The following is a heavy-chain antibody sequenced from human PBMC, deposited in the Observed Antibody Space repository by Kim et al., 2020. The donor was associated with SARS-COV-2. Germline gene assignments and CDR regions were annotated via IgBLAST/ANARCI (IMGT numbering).Heavy chain of an antibody. CDR3: ARDIGRIQLWANGYNWFDP. V-gene: IGHV4-4*02. CDR2: IYHSGST. D-gene: IGHD5-18*01. Sequence: SETLSLTCAVSGGSISSSNWWSWVRQPPGKGLEWIGEIYHSGSTNYNPSLKSRVTISVDKSKNQFSLKLSSVTAADTAVYYCARDIGRIQLWANGYNWFDPWGQGTLVTVSS. CDR1: GGSISSSNW. J-gene: IGHJ5*02.